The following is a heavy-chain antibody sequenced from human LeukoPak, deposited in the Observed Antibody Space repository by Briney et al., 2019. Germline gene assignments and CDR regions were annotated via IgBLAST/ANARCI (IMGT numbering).Heavy chain of an antibody. CDR1: GFTFSSYS. J-gene: IGHJ4*02. CDR3: ARDGGYSSGFDY. CDR2: ISSSSSYI. D-gene: IGHD6-19*01. V-gene: IGHV3-21*01. Sequence: GGSLRLSCAASGFTFSSYSMNWVRRAPGKGLEWVSSISSSSSYIYYADSVKGRFTISRDNAKNSLYLQMNSLRAEDTAVYYCARDGGYSSGFDYWGQGTLVTVSS.